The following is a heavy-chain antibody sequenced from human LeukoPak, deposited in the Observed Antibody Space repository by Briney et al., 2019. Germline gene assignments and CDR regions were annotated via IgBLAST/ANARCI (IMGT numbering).Heavy chain of an antibody. V-gene: IGHV1-18*01. D-gene: IGHD3-22*01. J-gene: IGHJ4*02. Sequence: GASVKVSCKASGYTFTSYGISWVRQAPGQGLEWMGWISAYNGNTNYAQKFQGRVTITADKSTSTAYMELSSLRSEDTAVYYCARGRSTYYYDSSGYYYPDYWGQGTLVTVSS. CDR3: ARGRSTYYYDSSGYYYPDY. CDR2: ISAYNGNT. CDR1: GYTFTSYG.